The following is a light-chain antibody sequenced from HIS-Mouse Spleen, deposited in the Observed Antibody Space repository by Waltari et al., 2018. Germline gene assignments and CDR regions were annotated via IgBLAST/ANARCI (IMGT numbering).Light chain of an antibody. Sequence: DIQFTQSPSVLSASVGAKVTITCRASQGISSYLAWYQQKPGKAPKLLIYAASTLQSGVPSRFSGSGSGTEFTLTISSLQPEDFATYYCQQLNSYPHTFGQGTKLEIK. CDR3: QQLNSYPHT. CDR2: AAS. J-gene: IGKJ2*01. CDR1: QGISSY. V-gene: IGKV1-9*01.